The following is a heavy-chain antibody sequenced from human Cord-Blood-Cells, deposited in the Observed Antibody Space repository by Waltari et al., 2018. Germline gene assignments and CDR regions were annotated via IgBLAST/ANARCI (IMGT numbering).Heavy chain of an antibody. D-gene: IGHD7-27*01. V-gene: IGHV4-34*01. CDR2: INHSGST. J-gene: IGHJ3*02. CDR3: AQELGKKAFDI. Sequence: QVQLQQWGAGLLKPSETLSLTCAVYGGSSSGYYWSWIRQPPGKGLEWIGEINHSGSTNYNPSLKSRVTISVDTSKNQFSLKLSSVTAADTAVYYCAQELGKKAFDIWGQGTMVTVSS. CDR1: GGSSSGYY.